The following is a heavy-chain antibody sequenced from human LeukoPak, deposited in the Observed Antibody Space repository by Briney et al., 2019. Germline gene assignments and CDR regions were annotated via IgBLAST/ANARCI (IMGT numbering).Heavy chain of an antibody. CDR3: ARYDYVWGKTFDI. D-gene: IGHD3-16*01. V-gene: IGHV3-21*01. Sequence: GGSLRLSCAASGFTFSSYSMNWVRQAPGKGLEWVSSISSSSSYIYYADSVKGRFTISRDNAKNSLYLQMNSLRAEDTAVYYCARYDYVWGKTFDIWGQGTMVTVSS. CDR2: ISSSSSYI. CDR1: GFTFSSYS. J-gene: IGHJ3*02.